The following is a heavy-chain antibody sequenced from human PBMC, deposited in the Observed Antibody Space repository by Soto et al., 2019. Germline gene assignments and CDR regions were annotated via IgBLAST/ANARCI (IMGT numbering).Heavy chain of an antibody. CDR1: GVTFTYW. CDR2: INGDGSIT. D-gene: IGHD2-21*01. V-gene: IGHV3-74*01. J-gene: IGHJ4*02. Sequence: GGSLRLSCAASGVTFTYWMHWVRQAPGKGLVWVSRINGDGSITNYADSVKGRFTISRDNAKNTLYLQMDSLRAEDTAVYYCARADSYRFDYWGQGTLVTVSS. CDR3: ARADSYRFDY.